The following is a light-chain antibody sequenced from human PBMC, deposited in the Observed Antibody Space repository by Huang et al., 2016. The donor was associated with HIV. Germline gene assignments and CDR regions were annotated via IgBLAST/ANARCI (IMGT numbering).Light chain of an antibody. CDR1: QGISTS. CDR3: QQLRSYPLT. V-gene: IGKV1-9*01. Sequence: IQLTQSPSSLSASIGDRVTITCRASQGISTSLAWYQQQPGKAPNLRVFDASSVRSGVPSRFSGSRSGTVFTLSISSLQPEDFATYFCQQLRSYPLTFGGGTKVEIK. J-gene: IGKJ4*01. CDR2: DAS.